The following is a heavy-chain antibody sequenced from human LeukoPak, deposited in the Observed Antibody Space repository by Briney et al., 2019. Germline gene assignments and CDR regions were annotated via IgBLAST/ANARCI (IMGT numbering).Heavy chain of an antibody. J-gene: IGHJ4*02. V-gene: IGHV3-23*01. CDR1: GFTFSSYS. CDR3: AKDYDILTGYPAFFDY. CDR2: ISGSGGST. D-gene: IGHD3-9*01. Sequence: GGSLRLSCAASGFTFSSYSMNWVRQAPGKGLEWVSAISGSGGSTYYADSVKGRFTISRDNSKNTLYLQMNSLRAEDTAVYYCAKDYDILTGYPAFFDYWGQGTLVTVSS.